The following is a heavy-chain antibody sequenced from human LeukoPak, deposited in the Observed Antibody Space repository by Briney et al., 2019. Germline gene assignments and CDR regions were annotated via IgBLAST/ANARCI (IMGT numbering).Heavy chain of an antibody. CDR1: GFTVSSNY. Sequence: GGSLRLSCAASGFTVSSNYMSWVRQAPGKGLEWVSTIYSGGSTYYADSVKGRFTISRDNSRNTLYLQMNSLRAEDTAVYYCARGQNWGLAYYFDYWGQGTLVTVSS. CDR2: IYSGGST. V-gene: IGHV3-66*01. D-gene: IGHD7-27*01. CDR3: ARGQNWGLAYYFDY. J-gene: IGHJ4*02.